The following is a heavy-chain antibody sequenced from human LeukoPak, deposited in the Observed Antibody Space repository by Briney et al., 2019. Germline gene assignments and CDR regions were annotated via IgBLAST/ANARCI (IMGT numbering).Heavy chain of an antibody. CDR2: INTKTGNP. CDR1: GYTFTSYA. V-gene: IGHV7-4-1*02. CDR3: ARDSRRLQLWLPNNNWFDP. J-gene: IGHJ5*02. D-gene: IGHD5-18*01. Sequence: GASVKVSCKASGYTFTSYAMNWVRQAPGQGLEWMGWINTKTGNPTYAQGFTGRFVFSLDTSVSTAYLQISSLQAEDTAVYFCARDSRRLQLWLPNNNWFDPWGQGTLVTVSS.